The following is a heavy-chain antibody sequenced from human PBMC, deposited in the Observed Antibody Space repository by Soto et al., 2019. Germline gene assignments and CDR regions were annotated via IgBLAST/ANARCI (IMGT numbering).Heavy chain of an antibody. CDR1: GFSFNDYA. CDR3: SRGTYYPQSSGLHADY. J-gene: IGHJ4*02. V-gene: IGHV3-30*03. D-gene: IGHD3-22*01. CDR2: ISSDGHHQ. Sequence: SVRLSCATSGFSFNDYAMYWVRQAPGQGLEWVAIISSDGHHQFYLDNLRGRFTVSRDNSKNTLYLQMNSLRPEDTAVYYCSRGTYYPQSSGLHADYWGPGTVVTVSS.